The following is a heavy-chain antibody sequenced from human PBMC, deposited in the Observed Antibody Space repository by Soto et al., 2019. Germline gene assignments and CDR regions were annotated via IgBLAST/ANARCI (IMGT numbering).Heavy chain of an antibody. CDR3: ARTDRDFYGLDV. Sequence: EVQLVESGGALVKPGGSLRLSFEALGSTFKTYNMPWFRQGTGKGLEWVSGISAAGDPDYADSVEGRFTISRENAQNSFFLQMNSLRVGDTAVYYCARTDRDFYGLDVWGQGTTVIVSS. V-gene: IGHV3-13*05. J-gene: IGHJ6*02. CDR2: ISAAGDP. CDR1: GSTFKTYN.